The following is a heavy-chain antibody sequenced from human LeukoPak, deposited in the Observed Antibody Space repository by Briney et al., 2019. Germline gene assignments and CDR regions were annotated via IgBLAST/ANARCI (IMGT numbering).Heavy chain of an antibody. D-gene: IGHD5-12*01. CDR1: GGTFSSYA. V-gene: IGHV1-69*05. CDR2: IIPIFGTA. CDR3: ARGLGRYSGSYED. Sequence: SVKVSYKASGGTFSSYAISWVRQAPGQGLEWMGGIIPIFGTANYAQKFQGRVTITTDESTSTAYMELSSLRSEDTAVYYCARGLGRYSGSYEDWGQGTLVTVSS. J-gene: IGHJ4*02.